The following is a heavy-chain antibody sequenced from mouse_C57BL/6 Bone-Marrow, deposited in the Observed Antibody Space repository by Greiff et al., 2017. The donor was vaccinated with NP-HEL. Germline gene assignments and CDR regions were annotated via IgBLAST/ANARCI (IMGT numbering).Heavy chain of an antibody. CDR2: IFPGSGST. J-gene: IGHJ3*01. D-gene: IGHD2-2*01. CDR1: GYTFTDYY. V-gene: IGHV1-75*01. CDR3: ARGGYDDGGFAY. Sequence: QVQLQQSGPELVKPGASVKISCKASGYTFTDYYINWVQQRPGQGLEWIGWIFPGSGSTYYTEKFKGKATLTVDTSSSTAYMLLSSLTSDDSAVYFCARGGYDDGGFAYWGQGTLVTVSA.